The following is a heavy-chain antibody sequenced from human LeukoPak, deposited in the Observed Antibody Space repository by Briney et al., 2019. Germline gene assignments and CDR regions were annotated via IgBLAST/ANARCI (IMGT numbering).Heavy chain of an antibody. V-gene: IGHV1-69*06. CDR3: ARDLGAGTGYRYYYYYYYMDV. CDR1: GGTFSSYA. D-gene: IGHD6-13*01. Sequence: GASVKVSCKASGGTFSSYAISWVRQAPGQGLEWMGGIIPIFGTANYAQKFQGRVTITADKSTSTAYMELSSLRSEDTAVYYCARDLGAGTGYRYYYYYYYMDVWGKGTTVTVSS. CDR2: IIPIFGTA. J-gene: IGHJ6*03.